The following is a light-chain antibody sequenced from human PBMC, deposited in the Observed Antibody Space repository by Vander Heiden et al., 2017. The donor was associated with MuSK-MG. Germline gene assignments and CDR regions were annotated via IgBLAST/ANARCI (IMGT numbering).Light chain of an antibody. Sequence: DIVMTQSPDSLSVSLGGRATINCKASQSLFHSDNSKDFLAWYHQKPGLPPKLLMSWASTRYSGVPDRFSGSASGTDFTLTISILHAEDVAVYYCQQYLAAPQTFGPGTRVEIK. CDR1: QSLFHSDNSKDF. CDR2: WAS. V-gene: IGKV4-1*01. CDR3: QQYLAAPQT. J-gene: IGKJ3*01.